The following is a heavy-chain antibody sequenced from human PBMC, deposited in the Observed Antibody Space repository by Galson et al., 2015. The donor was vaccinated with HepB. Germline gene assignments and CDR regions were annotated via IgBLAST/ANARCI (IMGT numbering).Heavy chain of an antibody. Sequence: SVKVSCKASGYTFTSYGISWVRQAPGQGLEWMGWISAYNGNTNYAQKLQGRVTMTTDTSTSTAYMELRSLRSDDTAVYYCARDPRCLEWLPKTYYYYYMDVWGKGTTVTVSS. CDR1: GYTFTSYG. J-gene: IGHJ6*03. CDR2: ISAYNGNT. D-gene: IGHD3-3*01. V-gene: IGHV1-18*01. CDR3: ARDPRCLEWLPKTYYYYYMDV.